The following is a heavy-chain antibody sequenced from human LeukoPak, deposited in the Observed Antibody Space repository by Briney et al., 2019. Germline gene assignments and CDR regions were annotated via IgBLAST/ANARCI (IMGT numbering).Heavy chain of an antibody. J-gene: IGHJ2*01. CDR2: INSDGSST. D-gene: IGHD6-13*01. CDR1: GFTFSSYW. CDR3: ARALVSSSWYLGYFDL. Sequence: PGGSLRLSCAASGFTFSSYWMHWVRQAPGKGLVWVSRINSDGSSTNYADSVKGRFTISRDNAKNSLFLQMNSLRAEDTAVYSCARALVSSSWYLGYFDLWGRGTLVTVSS. V-gene: IGHV3-74*01.